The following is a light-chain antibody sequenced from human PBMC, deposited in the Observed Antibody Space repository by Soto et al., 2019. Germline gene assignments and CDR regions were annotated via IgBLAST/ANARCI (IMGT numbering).Light chain of an antibody. CDR2: DAS. CDR1: QSISSR. CDR3: HQYNNYSGT. V-gene: IGKV1-5*01. J-gene: IGKJ1*01. Sequence: MQMTQSPSTLSAPVGDRVTITCRSSQSISSRLAWYQQKPGTAPKLLTYDASSIESGVPSRFSASGSVTEFTLTIISLQPDDFATYYCHQYNNYSGTDGQGTKVDIK.